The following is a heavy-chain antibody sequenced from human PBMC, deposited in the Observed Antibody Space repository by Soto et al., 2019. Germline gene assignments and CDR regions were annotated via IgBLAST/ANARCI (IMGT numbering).Heavy chain of an antibody. CDR1: GGSINSGGYC. J-gene: IGHJ4*02. CDR3: SRGILV. V-gene: IGHV4-31*03. CDR2: ISYGGST. Sequence: QVQLQESGPGLVKPSQTLSLTCTVSGGSINSGGYCWSWIRQHPGKGLDWIGCISYGGSTSYNPSLKSRVNISVDKSKNQFSLKLASGAAAETAVYYCSRGILVWGQGALINGSS. D-gene: IGHD5-18*01.